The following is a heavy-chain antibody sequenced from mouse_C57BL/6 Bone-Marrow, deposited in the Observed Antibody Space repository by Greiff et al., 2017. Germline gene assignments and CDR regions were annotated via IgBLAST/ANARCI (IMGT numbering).Heavy chain of an antibody. Sequence: QVQLQQPGAELVKPGASVKLSCKASGYTFTSYWMQWVKQRPGQGLEWIGEIDPSDSYTNYNQKFKGKATLTVDTSSSTAYMQLSSLTSEDSAVDYCAGDDYDRCAYWGQGTLVTVSA. CDR3: AGDDYDRCAY. CDR1: GYTFTSYW. J-gene: IGHJ3*01. V-gene: IGHV1-50*01. D-gene: IGHD2-4*01. CDR2: IDPSDSYT.